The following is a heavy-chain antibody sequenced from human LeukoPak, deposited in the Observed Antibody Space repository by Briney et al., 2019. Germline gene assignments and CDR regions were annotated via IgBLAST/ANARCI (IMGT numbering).Heavy chain of an antibody. J-gene: IGHJ4*02. Sequence: GASVKVSCKASGGVFTTYAISWVRQAPGQGLEWMGSIIPFLGTTNYAQKFQGRVTITADEPTRTAYMELTYVRSDDTAVYYCTIIPNVILFTHYFEYRGQGTLVTVSS. CDR3: TIIPNVILFTHYFEY. D-gene: IGHD2-21*01. V-gene: IGHV1-69*11. CDR2: IIPFLGTT. CDR1: GGVFTTYA.